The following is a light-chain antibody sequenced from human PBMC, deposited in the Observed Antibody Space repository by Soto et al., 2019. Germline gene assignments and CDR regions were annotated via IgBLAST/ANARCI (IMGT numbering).Light chain of an antibody. CDR3: QQYSTYPIT. Sequence: DIQMTQSPPTLSASVGDRVTITCRASQSVTTWLAWYQQKPGKAPKLLIYKASNLESGLPSRFTGSGSGTEFTLTISSLQSDDFATYYCQQYSTYPITFGQGTRLEIK. V-gene: IGKV1-5*03. CDR1: QSVTTW. CDR2: KAS. J-gene: IGKJ5*01.